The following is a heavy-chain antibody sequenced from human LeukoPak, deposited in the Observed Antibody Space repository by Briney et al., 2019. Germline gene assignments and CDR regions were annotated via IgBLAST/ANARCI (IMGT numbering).Heavy chain of an antibody. D-gene: IGHD6-19*01. J-gene: IGHJ4*02. Sequence: AASVKVSCKASGYTFTSYGISWVRQAPGQGLEWMGWISAYNGNTNYAQKLQGRVTMTTDTSTSTAYMELRSLRSDDTAVYYCARDLYSSGWYYFDYWGQGTLVTVSS. CDR3: ARDLYSSGWYYFDY. CDR2: ISAYNGNT. V-gene: IGHV1-18*01. CDR1: GYTFTSYG.